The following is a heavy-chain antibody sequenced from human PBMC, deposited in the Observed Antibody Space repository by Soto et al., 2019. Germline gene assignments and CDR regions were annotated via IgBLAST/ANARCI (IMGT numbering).Heavy chain of an antibody. CDR1: GGSIGGSSDC. CDR3: ARHKGTSSWYLLPDY. Sequence: SETLRLPCTVSGGSIGGSSDCGGLIHQPTGKGLEWIGSIYSSGNTYYNPSLKSRVTTSVDTSKNQFSLKLSSVTAADTAVYYCARHKGTSSWYLLPDYWGQGTLVTVSS. CDR2: IYSSGNT. V-gene: IGHV4-39*01. D-gene: IGHD6-13*01. J-gene: IGHJ4*02.